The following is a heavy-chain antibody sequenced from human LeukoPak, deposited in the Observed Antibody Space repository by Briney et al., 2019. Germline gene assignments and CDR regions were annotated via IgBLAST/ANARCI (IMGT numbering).Heavy chain of an antibody. Sequence: GGSLRLSYEAYGITFGSYGIHWVRQAPGKGLEWVAVIWPDGSNKYYTDSVKGRFTISRDNSKNTRWLQMNSLRAEDTALYYCASAAGAFDFWGQGTMVTVSS. CDR2: IWPDGSNK. V-gene: IGHV3-33*01. J-gene: IGHJ3*01. CDR1: GITFGSYG. CDR3: ASAAGAFDF. D-gene: IGHD6-13*01.